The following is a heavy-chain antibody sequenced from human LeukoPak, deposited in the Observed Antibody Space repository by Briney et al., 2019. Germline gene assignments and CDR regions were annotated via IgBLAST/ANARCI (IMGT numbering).Heavy chain of an antibody. J-gene: IGHJ4*02. V-gene: IGHV3-30-3*01. CDR3: ARGQQESMPGTWSPPEIDY. CDR2: ISYDGSNK. CDR1: GFTFSSYA. Sequence: GRSLRLSCAASGFTFSSYAMHWVRQAPGKGLEWVAVISYDGSNKYYADSVKGRFTISRDNSKNTLYLQMNSLRAEDTAVYYCARGQQESMPGTWSPPEIDYWGQGTLVTVSS. D-gene: IGHD1-14*01.